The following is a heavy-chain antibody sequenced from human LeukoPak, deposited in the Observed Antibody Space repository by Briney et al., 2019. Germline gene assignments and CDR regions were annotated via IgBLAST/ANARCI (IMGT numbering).Heavy chain of an antibody. D-gene: IGHD4-17*01. CDR2: ISSSSSYI. J-gene: IGHJ4*02. CDR3: ARDLPYYGDYVAFDY. CDR1: GFTFSSYS. Sequence: GGSLRLSCAASGFTFSSYSMNWFRRAPGKGLEWVSSISSSSSYIYYADSVKGRFTISRDNAKNSLYLQMNSLRAEDTAVYYCARDLPYYGDYVAFDYWGQGTLVTVSS. V-gene: IGHV3-21*01.